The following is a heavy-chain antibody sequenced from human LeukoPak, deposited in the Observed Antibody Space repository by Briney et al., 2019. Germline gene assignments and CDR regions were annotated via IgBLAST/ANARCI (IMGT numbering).Heavy chain of an antibody. D-gene: IGHD3-10*01. CDR3: ARSKPMVRGVMGWFDP. V-gene: IGHV4-4*07. CDR2: IYTSGST. Sequence: PSETLSLTCTVSDGSISSYSRSWIRQPAGKGLEWIGRIYTSGSTNYNPSLKSRVTMSVDTSKNQFSLKLSSVTAADTAVYYCARSKPMVRGVMGWFDPWGQGTLVTVSS. CDR1: DGSISSYS. J-gene: IGHJ5*02.